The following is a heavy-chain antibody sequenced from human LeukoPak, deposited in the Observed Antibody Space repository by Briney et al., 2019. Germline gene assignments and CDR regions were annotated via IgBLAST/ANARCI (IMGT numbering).Heavy chain of an antibody. CDR1: GFSFSTYS. Sequence: PGGSLRLSCAASGFSFSTYSMNWVRQAPGKGLQWVSYISSGSSAIYYTDSVKGRITITRDDAKNSVYLQMNSLRTEDTAVYYCGTGDPRFDYWGQGILVTVSS. D-gene: IGHD7-27*01. J-gene: IGHJ4*02. CDR3: GTGDPRFDY. V-gene: IGHV3-48*01. CDR2: ISSGSSAI.